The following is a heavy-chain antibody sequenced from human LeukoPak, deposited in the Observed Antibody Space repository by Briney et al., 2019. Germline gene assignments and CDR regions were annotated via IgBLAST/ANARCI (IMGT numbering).Heavy chain of an antibody. V-gene: IGHV3-23*01. CDR2: ISGSGGST. Sequence: GGSLRLSCAAPGFTFSSYAMSWVRQAPGKGLEWVSAISGSGGSTYYADSVKGRFTISRDNSKNTLYLQMNSLRAEDTAVYYCAKDRGAAAGPTYYYYGMDVWGQGTTVTVSS. J-gene: IGHJ6*02. CDR1: GFTFSSYA. CDR3: AKDRGAAAGPTYYYYGMDV. D-gene: IGHD6-13*01.